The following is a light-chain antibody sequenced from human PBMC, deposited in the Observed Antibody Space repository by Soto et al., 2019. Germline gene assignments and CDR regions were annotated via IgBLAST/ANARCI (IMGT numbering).Light chain of an antibody. J-gene: IGLJ2*01. CDR1: SSDVGGYNY. CDR3: SSYTSTSTRV. Sequence: QSALTQPACVSGSPGQSITISCTGTSSDVGGYNYVSWYQQHPGKAPKLMIYDVSNRPSGVSNRFPGSKSGNTASLTISGLQAEDEADYYCSSYTSTSTRVFGGGTQLTVL. V-gene: IGLV2-14*01. CDR2: DVS.